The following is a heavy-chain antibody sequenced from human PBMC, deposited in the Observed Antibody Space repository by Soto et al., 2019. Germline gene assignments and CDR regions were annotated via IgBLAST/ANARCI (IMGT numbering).Heavy chain of an antibody. V-gene: IGHV3-23*01. Sequence: GGSLRLSCAASGFTFSSYAMSWVRQAPGKGLEWVSAISGSGGSTYYADSVKGRFTISRDNSKNTLYLQMNSLRAEDTAVYYCAKVSLTGLYYDILTGYLDYWGQGTLVTVSS. CDR1: GFTFSSYA. J-gene: IGHJ4*02. CDR3: AKVSLTGLYYDILTGYLDY. D-gene: IGHD3-9*01. CDR2: ISGSGGST.